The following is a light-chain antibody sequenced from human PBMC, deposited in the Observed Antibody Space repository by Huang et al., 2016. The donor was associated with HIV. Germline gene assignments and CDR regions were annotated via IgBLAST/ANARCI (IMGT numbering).Light chain of an antibody. CDR2: GAS. V-gene: IGKV3-15*01. CDR1: QSVNSK. J-gene: IGKJ2*01. Sequence: EIVMTQSPATLSLSPGERDTLSCRASQSVNSKLAWYQQKPGQAPRILIYGASTRANGGPGRFSGSGYGTEFTLTISSLQSEDFAVYYCQQYSKWPPNTFGQGTKLESK. CDR3: QQYSKWPPNT.